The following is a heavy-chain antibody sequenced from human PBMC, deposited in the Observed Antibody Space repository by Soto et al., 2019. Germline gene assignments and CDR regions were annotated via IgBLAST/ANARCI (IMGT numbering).Heavy chain of an antibody. CDR1: GFSFSTYT. D-gene: IGHD2-15*01. Sequence: GGSLRLSCAASGFSFSTYTMHWVRQAPGQGLEWVALISYDETNKYYADSVMGRFTISRDNSKKTVFLQMDRLRAEDMAVYYCARGRALVGPATAYYGMDVWGQGTTVTVSS. V-gene: IGHV3-30-3*01. J-gene: IGHJ6*02. CDR2: ISYDETNK. CDR3: ARGRALVGPATAYYGMDV.